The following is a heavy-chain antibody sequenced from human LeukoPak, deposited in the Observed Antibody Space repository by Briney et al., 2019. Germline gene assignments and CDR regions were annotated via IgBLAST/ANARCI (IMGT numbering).Heavy chain of an antibody. CDR1: GYTFTSYY. V-gene: IGHV1-46*01. CDR3: ARTLSSSYSNDY. Sequence: EASVKVSCKASGYTFTSYYIHWVRQAPGQGLEWMGKINPSGDSTNYAQKFQGRVTMTTDTSTSTVYMELSSLRSEDTAVYYCARTLSSSYSNDYWGQGTLVTVSS. J-gene: IGHJ4*02. D-gene: IGHD6-6*01. CDR2: INPSGDST.